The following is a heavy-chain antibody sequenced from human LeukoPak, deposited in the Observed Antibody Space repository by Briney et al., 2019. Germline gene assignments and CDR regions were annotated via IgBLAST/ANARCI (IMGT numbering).Heavy chain of an antibody. CDR1: GSRFTSYW. CDR3: ANGPGEHYDFWSGYFHY. CDR2: IYPGDSDT. V-gene: IGHV5-51*01. J-gene: IGHJ4*02. D-gene: IGHD3-3*01. Sequence: GASLKMSCKGSGSRFTSYWIGWGRQMPGKGLEWMGIIYPGDSDTGYSPSFQGQVTISDDKSISTAYLQWSSLKASDTAMYYCANGPGEHYDFWSGYFHYWGQGTRVTVSS.